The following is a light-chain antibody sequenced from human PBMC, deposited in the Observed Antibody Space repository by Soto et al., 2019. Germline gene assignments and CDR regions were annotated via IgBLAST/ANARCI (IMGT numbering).Light chain of an antibody. Sequence: QSALTQPRSVSGSPGQSVTISCTGTSSDVGGYNYVSWYQQRPGKAPKLMIYDVSKRPSGVPDRFSGSKSGNTASLTISGLQAEDEADYHCSSYTGSSTYVFGSGTKVTVL. CDR3: SSYTGSSTYV. V-gene: IGLV2-11*01. CDR2: DVS. J-gene: IGLJ1*01. CDR1: SSDVGGYNY.